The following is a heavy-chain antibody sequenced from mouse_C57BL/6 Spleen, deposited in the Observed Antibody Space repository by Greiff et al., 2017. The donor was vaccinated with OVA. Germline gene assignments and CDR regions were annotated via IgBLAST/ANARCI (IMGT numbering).Heavy chain of an antibody. CDR2: INYDGSST. J-gene: IGHJ4*01. CDR1: GFTFSDYY. V-gene: IGHV5-16*01. D-gene: IGHD2-3*01. CDR3: ARDGDGYYAMDY. Sequence: EVHLVESEGGLVQPGSSMKLSCTASGFTFSDYYMAWVRQVPEKGLEWVANINYDGSSTYYLDSLKSRFIISRDNAKNILYLQMSSLKSEDTATYDCARDGDGYYAMDYWGQGTSVTVSS.